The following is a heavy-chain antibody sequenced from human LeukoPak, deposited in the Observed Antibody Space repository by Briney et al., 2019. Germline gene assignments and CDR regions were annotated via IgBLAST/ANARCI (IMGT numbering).Heavy chain of an antibody. CDR2: ISAYNGNT. D-gene: IGHD2-2*01. Sequence: ASVKVSCKASGYTFTSYDISWVRQAPGQGLEWMGWISAYNGNTNYAQKLQGRVTMTTDTSTSTAYMELRSLRSDDTAVYYCARVVVVPAAMLNYYGMDVWGKGTTVTVSS. V-gene: IGHV1-18*04. CDR3: ARVVVVPAAMLNYYGMDV. J-gene: IGHJ6*04. CDR1: GYTFTSYD.